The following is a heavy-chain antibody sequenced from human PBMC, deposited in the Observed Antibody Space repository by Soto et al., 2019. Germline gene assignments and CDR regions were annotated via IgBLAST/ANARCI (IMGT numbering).Heavy chain of an antibody. V-gene: IGHV4-4*07. CDR3: ARDTAMVLDPWFDP. Sequence: PSETLSLTCTVSGGSISSYYWSWIRQPAGKGLEWIGRIYTSGSTNYNPSLKSRVTMSVDTSKNQFSLKLSSVTAADTAVYYCARDTAMVLDPWFDPWGQGTLVTVSS. CDR1: GGSISSYY. J-gene: IGHJ5*02. CDR2: IYTSGST. D-gene: IGHD5-18*01.